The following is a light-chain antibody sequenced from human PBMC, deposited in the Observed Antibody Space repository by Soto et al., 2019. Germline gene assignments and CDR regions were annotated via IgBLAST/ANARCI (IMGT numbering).Light chain of an antibody. CDR3: SSYAASDSFVV. CDR2: EVY. J-gene: IGLJ2*01. CDR1: SSDVGGYNY. V-gene: IGLV2-8*01. Sequence: QSVLTQPASVSGSPGQSITISCTGTSSDVGGYNYVSWYQHHPDKAPKLIIYEVYKRPSGVPDRFSGSKSGNTASLTVSGLQAEDEAEYYCSSYAASDSFVVFGGGTKLTVL.